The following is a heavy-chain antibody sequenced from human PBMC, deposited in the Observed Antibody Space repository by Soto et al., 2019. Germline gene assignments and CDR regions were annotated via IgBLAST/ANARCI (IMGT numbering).Heavy chain of an antibody. CDR3: ARVVAAAGNYFDY. V-gene: IGHV1-69*13. Sequence: SVKVSCKASGGTFSSYAISWVRQAPGQGLEWMGGIIPIFGTANYAQKFQGRVTITADESTSTAYMELSSLRSEDTAVYYCARVVAAAGNYFDYWGQGTLVTVSS. CDR2: IIPIFGTA. J-gene: IGHJ4*02. CDR1: GGTFSSYA. D-gene: IGHD6-13*01.